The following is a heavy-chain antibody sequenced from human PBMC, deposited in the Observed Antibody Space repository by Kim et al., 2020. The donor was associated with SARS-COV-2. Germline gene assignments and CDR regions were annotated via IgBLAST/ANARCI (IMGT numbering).Heavy chain of an antibody. V-gene: IGHV3-48*02. CDR2: TI. J-gene: IGHJ4*02. CDR3: ARDAPPTD. Sequence: TINTAAPWKGRFTITRDNAKNSLYLQMNSLRDEDTAVYYCARDAPPTDWGQGTLVTVSS. D-gene: IGHD4-17*01.